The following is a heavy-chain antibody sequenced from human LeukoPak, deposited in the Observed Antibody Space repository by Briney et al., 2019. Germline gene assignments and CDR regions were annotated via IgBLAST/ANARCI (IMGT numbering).Heavy chain of an antibody. CDR2: ISSSSSYI. V-gene: IGHV3-21*01. Sequence: GGSLRLSCAASGFTFSNYSMNWVRQAPGKGLEWVSSISSSSSYIYYADSVKGRFTISRDNAKNPLYLQMNSLRAEDTAVYYCARVGAATSYYFDFWGQGTLVTVSS. J-gene: IGHJ4*02. CDR1: GFTFSNYS. CDR3: ARVGAATSYYFDF. D-gene: IGHD3-3*01.